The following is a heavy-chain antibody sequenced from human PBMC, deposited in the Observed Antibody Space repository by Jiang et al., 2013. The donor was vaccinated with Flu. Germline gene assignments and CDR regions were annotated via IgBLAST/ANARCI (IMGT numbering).Heavy chain of an antibody. CDR2: IYSGGST. J-gene: IGHJ6*02. CDR1: GFTVSSNY. D-gene: IGHD6-13*01. CDR3: AREGIGYSSSWDYYYYGMDV. Sequence: VQLLESGGGLIQPGGSLRLSCAASGFTVSSNYMSWVRQAPGKGLEWVSVIYSGGSTYYADSVKGRFTISRDNSKNTLYLQMNSLRAEDTAVYYCAREGIGYSSSWDYYYYGMDVWAKGPRSPSP. V-gene: IGHV3-53*01.